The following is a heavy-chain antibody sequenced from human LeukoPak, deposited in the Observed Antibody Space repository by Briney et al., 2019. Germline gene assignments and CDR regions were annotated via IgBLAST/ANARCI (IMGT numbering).Heavy chain of an antibody. V-gene: IGHV3-53*01. CDR1: GFTVSINY. CDR2: IYSGGST. J-gene: IGHJ4*02. Sequence: GGSLRLSCAASGFTVSINYMSWVRQAPGKGLEWVSVIYSGGSTYYADSVKGRFTISRDNSKNTLYLQMNSLRAEDTAVYYCARVHKQWPSGDFFDYWGQGTLVTVSS. D-gene: IGHD6-19*01. CDR3: ARVHKQWPSGDFFDY.